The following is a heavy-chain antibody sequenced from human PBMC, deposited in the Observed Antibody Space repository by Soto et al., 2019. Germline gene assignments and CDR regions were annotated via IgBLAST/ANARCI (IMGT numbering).Heavy chain of an antibody. CDR2: IRSKAYGGTT. V-gene: IGHV3-49*03. CDR1: GFTFGDYA. D-gene: IGHD1-26*01. J-gene: IGHJ3*02. Sequence: PGGSLRLSCTASGFTFGDYAMSWFRQAPGKGLEWVGFIRSKAYGGTTEYAASVKGRFTISRDDSKSIAYLQMNSLKTEDTAVYYCTRTYYRNAFDIWGQGTMVTVSS. CDR3: TRTYYRNAFDI.